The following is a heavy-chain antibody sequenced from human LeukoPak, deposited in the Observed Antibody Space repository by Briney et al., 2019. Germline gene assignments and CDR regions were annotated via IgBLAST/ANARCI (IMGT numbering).Heavy chain of an antibody. CDR3: VRHSGHTFDY. CDR2: TSLTEYT. J-gene: IGHJ4*02. CDR1: GDSITNTW. V-gene: IGHV4-4*02. D-gene: IGHD1-26*01. Sequence: SETLSLTCAVSGDSITNTWWSWVRQPPGKGLEWIGETSLTEYTKYNPSLMSRVTISVDQSKNQFFLNLNSVTAADTAVYYCVRHSGHTFDYWSQGSLVTVSS.